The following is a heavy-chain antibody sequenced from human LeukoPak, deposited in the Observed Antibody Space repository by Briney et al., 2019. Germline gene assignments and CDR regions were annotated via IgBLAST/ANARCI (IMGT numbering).Heavy chain of an antibody. Sequence: GASVKVSCKASGYTFTSYGISWVRQAPGQGLEWMGWISAYNGNTNYAQKLQGRVTMTRDTSASTVYMELSSLRSEDTAVYYCASVYKNGMDVWGQGTTVTVSS. J-gene: IGHJ6*02. D-gene: IGHD1-1*01. CDR1: GYTFTSYG. CDR3: ASVYKNGMDV. V-gene: IGHV1-18*01. CDR2: ISAYNGNT.